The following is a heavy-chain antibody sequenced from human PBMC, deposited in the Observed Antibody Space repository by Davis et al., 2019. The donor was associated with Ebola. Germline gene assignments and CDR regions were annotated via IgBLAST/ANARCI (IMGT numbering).Heavy chain of an antibody. J-gene: IGHJ6*02. D-gene: IGHD2-2*01. CDR2: IIPIFGTA. Sequence: AASVKVSCKASGGTFSSYAISWVRQAPGQGLEWMGGIIPIFGTANYAQKFQGRVTITADESTSTAYMELSSLRSDDTAVYYCAREERSTPYYYYGMDVWGQGTTVTVSS. V-gene: IGHV1-69*13. CDR1: GGTFSSYA. CDR3: AREERSTPYYYYGMDV.